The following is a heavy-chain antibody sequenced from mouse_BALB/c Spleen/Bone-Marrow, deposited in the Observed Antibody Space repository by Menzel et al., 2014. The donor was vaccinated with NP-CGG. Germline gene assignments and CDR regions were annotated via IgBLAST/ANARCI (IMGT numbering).Heavy chain of an antibody. Sequence: SGAELVRPGASVKLSCRASGYTFTSYWINWVKQRPGQGLEWIGNIYPSDTYTNYNQRFKDKATLTVGKSSSTAYMQLSSPTSEDSAVYYCTRYGNSHYYAVDYWGQGTSVTVSS. V-gene: IGHV1-69*02. D-gene: IGHD1-1*01. CDR1: GYTFTSYW. CDR3: TRYGNSHYYAVDY. CDR2: IYPSDTYT. J-gene: IGHJ4*01.